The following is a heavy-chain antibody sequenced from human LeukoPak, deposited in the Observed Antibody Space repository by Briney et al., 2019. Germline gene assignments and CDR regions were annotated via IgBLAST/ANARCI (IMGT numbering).Heavy chain of an antibody. CDR3: ARDMDDYNAFPPLFQH. Sequence: PGGSLRLSCAASGFTFSSYGMHWVRQAPGKGLEWVAFIRYDGSNKYYADSVKGRFTISRDNSKNTLYLQMNSLRAEDTAVYYCARDMDDYNAFPPLFQHWGQGTLVTVSS. J-gene: IGHJ1*01. D-gene: IGHD5-24*01. CDR2: IRYDGSNK. CDR1: GFTFSSYG. V-gene: IGHV3-30*02.